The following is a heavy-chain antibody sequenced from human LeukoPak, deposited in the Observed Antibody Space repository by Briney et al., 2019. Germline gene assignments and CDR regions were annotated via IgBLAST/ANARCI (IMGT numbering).Heavy chain of an antibody. CDR2: ISNSSSYI. Sequence: GSLRLSCAASGFTFSSYSMNWVRQAPGKGLGWVSSISNSSSYIYYADSVKGRFTISRDNAKNSLYLQMNSLRAEDTAVYYCARVSPPNYDFWSGYYPYYFDYWGQGTLVTVSS. CDR1: GFTFSSYS. V-gene: IGHV3-21*01. CDR3: ARVSPPNYDFWSGYYPYYFDY. J-gene: IGHJ4*02. D-gene: IGHD3-3*01.